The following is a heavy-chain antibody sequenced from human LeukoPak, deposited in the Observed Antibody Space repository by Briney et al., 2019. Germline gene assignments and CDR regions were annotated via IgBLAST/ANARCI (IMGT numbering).Heavy chain of an antibody. D-gene: IGHD3-10*01. CDR1: GGSISSGGYS. CDR3: ARIGITMVRGVTTYNWFDP. J-gene: IGHJ5*02. CDR2: VYHSGST. V-gene: IGHV4-30-2*01. Sequence: SETLSLTCAVSGGSISSGGYSWSWIRQPPGKGLEWIGYVYHSGSTYYNPSLKSRVTISVDRSKNQFSLKLSSVTAADTAVYYCARIGITMVRGVTTYNWFDPWGQGTLVTVSS.